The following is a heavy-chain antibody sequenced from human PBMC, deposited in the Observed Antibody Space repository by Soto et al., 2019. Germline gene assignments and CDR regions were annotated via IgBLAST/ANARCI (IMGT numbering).Heavy chain of an antibody. V-gene: IGHV4-34*01. D-gene: IGHD1-26*01. CDR3: ARGGVGATRDWFDP. J-gene: IGHJ5*02. CDR2: INQSGST. CDR1: GGSFSGYY. Sequence: QVQLQQWGAGLLKPSETLSLTCAVYGGSFSGYYWSWIRQPPGKGLEWIGEINQSGSTNYNPSLKSRVTISVDTSKNQYSLKRSSVTASDTAVYYCARGGVGATRDWFDPWGQGTLVTVSS.